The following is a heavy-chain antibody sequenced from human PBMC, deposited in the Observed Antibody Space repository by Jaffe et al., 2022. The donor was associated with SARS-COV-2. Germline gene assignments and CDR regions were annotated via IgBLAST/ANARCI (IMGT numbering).Heavy chain of an antibody. J-gene: IGHJ4*02. CDR3: ARQGGYSGYDSWDY. Sequence: QLQLQESGPGLVKPSETLSLTCTVSGGSISSSSYYWGWIRQPPGKGLEWIGSIYYSGSTYYNPSLKSRVTISVDTSKNQFSLKLSSVTAADTAVYYCARQGGYSGYDSWDYWGQGTLVTVSS. CDR2: IYYSGST. V-gene: IGHV4-39*01. CDR1: GGSISSSSYY. D-gene: IGHD5-12*01.